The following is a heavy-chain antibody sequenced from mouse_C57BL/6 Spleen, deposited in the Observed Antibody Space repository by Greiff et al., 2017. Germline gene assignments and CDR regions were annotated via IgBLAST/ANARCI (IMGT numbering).Heavy chain of an antibody. CDR1: GFTFTDYY. V-gene: IGHV7-3*01. J-gene: IGHJ1*03. CDR2: IRNKANGYTT. CDR3: ARYLQDWYFDV. Sequence: EVNVVESGGGLVQPGGSLSLSCAASGFTFTDYYMSWVRQPPGKALEWLGFIRNKANGYTTEYSASVKGRFTISRDNSQSILYLQMNALRAEDSATYYCARYLQDWYFDVWGTGTTVTVSS.